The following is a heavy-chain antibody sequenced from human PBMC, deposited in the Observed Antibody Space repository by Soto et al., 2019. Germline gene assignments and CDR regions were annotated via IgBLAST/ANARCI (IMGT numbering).Heavy chain of an antibody. CDR2: INAGNANT. J-gene: IGHJ4*02. CDR1: GYTFTSYS. Sequence: AASVKVSCKASGYTFTSYSMHWVRQAPGQRLEWMGWINAGNANTKYSQKFQGRVTITRDTSASTAYMELSSLRSEDTAVYYCARGLNVYYFDYWGQGTLVTVSS. CDR3: ARGLNVYYFDY. D-gene: IGHD3-16*01. V-gene: IGHV1-3*01.